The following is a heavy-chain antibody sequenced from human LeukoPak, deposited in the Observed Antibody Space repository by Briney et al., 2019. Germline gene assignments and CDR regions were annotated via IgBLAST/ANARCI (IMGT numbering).Heavy chain of an antibody. V-gene: IGHV1-18*01. CDR2: ISPNSGDT. CDR1: GGSFSSYA. CDR3: ARGGMLSVAGLDY. J-gene: IGHJ4*02. D-gene: IGHD3-10*02. Sequence: GSSVKVSCKASGGSFSSYAISWVRQAPGLGLEWMGWISPNSGDTNYAQNLQGRVTMTTDTSTSTAYMELRSLRSDDTAVYYCARGGMLSVAGLDYWGQGTLVTVSS.